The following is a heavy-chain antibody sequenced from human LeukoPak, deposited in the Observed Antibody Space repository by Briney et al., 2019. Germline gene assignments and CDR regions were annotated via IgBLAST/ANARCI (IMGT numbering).Heavy chain of an antibody. V-gene: IGHV3-23*01. D-gene: IGHD1-26*01. CDR2: IAGSGATT. CDR1: GFTFSDYA. CDR3: AEEVGSTYPTLDY. J-gene: IGHJ4*02. Sequence: AGGSLRLSCAASGFTFSDYAMSWVRQAPGKGLEWVSTIAGSGATTYYADSVKGRFTTSRDNSKNTLYLQMNSLRAEDTAVYYCAEEVGSTYPTLDYWGQGTLVTVSS.